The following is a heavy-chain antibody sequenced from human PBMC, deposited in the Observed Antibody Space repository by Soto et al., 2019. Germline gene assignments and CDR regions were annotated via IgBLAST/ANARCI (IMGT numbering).Heavy chain of an antibody. J-gene: IGHJ6*02. CDR3: ARGSSSSGYYYYGMDV. CDR2: IYYSGST. D-gene: IGHD6-6*01. V-gene: IGHV4-59*01. CDR1: GGSISSYY. Sequence: SETLALTCTVSGGSISSYYWSWIRQPPGKGLEWIGYIYYSGSTNYNPSLKSRVTISVDTSKNQFSLKLSSVTAADTAVYYCARGSSSSGYYYYGMDVWGQGTTVTVSS.